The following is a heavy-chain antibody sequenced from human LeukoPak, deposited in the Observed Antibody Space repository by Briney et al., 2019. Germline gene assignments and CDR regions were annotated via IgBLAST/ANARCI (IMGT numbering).Heavy chain of an antibody. CDR3: AKGRDKYQLLSKNWFDP. J-gene: IGHJ5*02. V-gene: IGHV3-9*01. D-gene: IGHD2-2*01. CDR2: ISWNSGSI. CDR1: GFTFDDYA. Sequence: GGSLRLSCAASGFTFDDYAMHWVRQAPGRGLEWVSGISWNSGSIGYADSVKGRFTISRDNAKNSLYLQMNSLRAEDTALYYCAKGRDKYQLLSKNWFDPWGQGTLVTVSS.